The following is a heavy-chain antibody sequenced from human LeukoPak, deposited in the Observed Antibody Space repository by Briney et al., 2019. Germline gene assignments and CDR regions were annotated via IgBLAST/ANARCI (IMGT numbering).Heavy chain of an antibody. CDR2: ISSSSSYI. Sequence: PGGSLRLSCAASGFTFSSYCMNWVRQAPGKGLEWVSSISSSSSYIYYADSVKGRFTISRNNAKNSLYLQMNSLRAEDTAVYYCARDWGRLGYCSSNCYERNWFDSWGQGTLVTVSS. CDR3: ARDWGRLGYCSSNCYERNWFDS. D-gene: IGHD2-15*01. V-gene: IGHV3-21*01. CDR1: GFTFSSYC. J-gene: IGHJ5*01.